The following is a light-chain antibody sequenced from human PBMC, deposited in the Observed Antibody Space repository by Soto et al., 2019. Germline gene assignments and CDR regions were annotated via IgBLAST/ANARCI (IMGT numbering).Light chain of an antibody. Sequence: DTQWTQNPWSLSASVGDRDTITGLARQSISNYLNWYQQKPGKAPKLLIYTASNLQSGVPSRFSGSGSGTDFTLTISGLEPEDFAIYYCQHSCTAPRTFGPGTKVDIK. CDR2: TAS. V-gene: IGKV1-39*01. J-gene: IGKJ3*01. CDR1: QSISNY. CDR3: QHSCTAPRT.